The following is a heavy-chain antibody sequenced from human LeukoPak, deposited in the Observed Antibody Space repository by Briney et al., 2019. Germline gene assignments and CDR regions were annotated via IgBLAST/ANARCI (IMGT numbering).Heavy chain of an antibody. CDR1: GFTFSDYY. D-gene: IGHD3-22*01. V-gene: IGHV3-11*01. CDR2: ISSSGSTI. Sequence: GGSLRLSCAASGFTFSDYYMSWIRQAPGKGLEWVSYISSSGSTIYYADSVKGRFTVSRDNAKNSLYLQMNSLRAEDTAVYYCARSMIVVVMDYWGQGTLVTVSS. CDR3: ARSMIVVVMDY. J-gene: IGHJ4*02.